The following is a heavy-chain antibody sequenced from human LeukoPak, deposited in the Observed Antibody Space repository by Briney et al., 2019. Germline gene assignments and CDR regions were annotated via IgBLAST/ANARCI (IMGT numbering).Heavy chain of an antibody. CDR1: GVTFSSYA. Sequence: GGSLRLSCAASGVTFSSYAMSWVRQAPGKGLEWVSAISGSGDASYYAGSVKGRFTISRDNSKNTLYLQTDSLRAEDTAVYSCAQVAKTTGEIYQFDNWGQGTLVTFSS. CDR2: ISGSGDAS. D-gene: IGHD7-27*01. CDR3: AQVAKTTGEIYQFDN. J-gene: IGHJ4*02. V-gene: IGHV3-23*01.